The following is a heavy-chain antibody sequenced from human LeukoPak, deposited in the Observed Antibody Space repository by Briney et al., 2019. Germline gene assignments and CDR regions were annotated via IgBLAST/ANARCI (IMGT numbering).Heavy chain of an antibody. J-gene: IGHJ3*02. V-gene: IGHV1-18*01. CDR2: ISGYNGNT. D-gene: IGHD3-22*01. Sequence: ASVKVSCKASGYTFTSYGINWVRQAPGQGLEWMGWISGYNGNTNYAQKLQGRVTMTTDTSTRTAYMELRSLRSDDTAMYYCARHWLPRVYYDSSGYYHDASDIWGQGTMVTVSS. CDR3: ARHWLPRVYYDSSGYYHDASDI. CDR1: GYTFTSYG.